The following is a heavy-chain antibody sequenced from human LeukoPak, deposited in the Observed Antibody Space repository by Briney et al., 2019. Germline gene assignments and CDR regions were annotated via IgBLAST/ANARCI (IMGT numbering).Heavy chain of an antibody. J-gene: IGHJ3*01. CDR3: ARKGCFGGRCHDASDV. Sequence: GESLRLSCAASGFTFSSYNMNWVRQAPGKGLEWVSLISNTVTDMYYADSVKGRFTISRDNAKNSLYLQMTSLRAEDTAVYYCARKGCFGGRCHDASDVWGQGTMVTVSS. CDR1: GFTFSSYN. CDR2: ISNTVTDM. V-gene: IGHV3-21*04. D-gene: IGHD2-15*01.